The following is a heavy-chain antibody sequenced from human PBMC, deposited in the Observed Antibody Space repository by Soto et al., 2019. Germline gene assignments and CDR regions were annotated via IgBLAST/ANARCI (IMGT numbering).Heavy chain of an antibody. Sequence: GGSLRLSCAASGFTFSDYYMSWIRQAPGKGLEWVSYISSSGSTIYYADSVKGRFTISRDNAKNSLYLQMNSLRAEDTAVYYCARGGYCSGGSCYSYYYYYYMDVWGKGTTVTVSS. CDR2: ISSSGSTI. J-gene: IGHJ6*03. CDR3: ARGGYCSGGSCYSYYYYYYMDV. CDR1: GFTFSDYY. D-gene: IGHD2-15*01. V-gene: IGHV3-11*01.